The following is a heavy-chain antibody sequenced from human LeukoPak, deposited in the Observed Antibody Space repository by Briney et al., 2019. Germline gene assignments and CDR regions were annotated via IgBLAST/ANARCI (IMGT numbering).Heavy chain of an antibody. CDR3: ARNGGSIYYYYMDV. J-gene: IGHJ6*03. CDR1: GGPFSGYY. CDR2: INHSGST. D-gene: IGHD1-26*01. Sequence: SETLSLTCAVYGGPFSGYYWSWIRQPPGKGLEWIGEINHSGSTNYNPSLKSRVTISVDTSKNQFSLKLSSVTAADTAVYYCARNGGSIYYYYMDVWGKGTTVTVSS. V-gene: IGHV4-34*01.